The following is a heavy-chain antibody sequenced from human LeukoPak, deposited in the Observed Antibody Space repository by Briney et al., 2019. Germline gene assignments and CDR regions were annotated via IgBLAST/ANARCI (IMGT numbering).Heavy chain of an antibody. D-gene: IGHD2-15*01. CDR1: GYTFSSYS. J-gene: IGHJ4*02. Sequence: GGSLRLSCAASGYTFSSYSMTWVRQAPGKGLEWVSSMSSGSRYIYYADSVRGRFTISRDNAKNSLYLLMNSLRAEDTAVYYCARDRPTGASRLFVVQWGQGTLVTVSS. CDR2: MSSGSRYI. CDR3: ARDRPTGASRLFVVQ. V-gene: IGHV3-21*01.